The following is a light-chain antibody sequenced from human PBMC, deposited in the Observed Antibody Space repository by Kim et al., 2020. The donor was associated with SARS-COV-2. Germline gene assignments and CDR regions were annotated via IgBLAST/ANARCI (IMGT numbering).Light chain of an antibody. CDR3: MSRDTDGPHNYV. CDR1: SLRSYF. V-gene: IGLV3-19*01. Sequence: LGLTVRFTCQGDSLRSYFASWYQQKPGQAPLLVIYGKTNRPSGIPDRFSGSSSGRTASLTITGTQAEDEADYYCMSRDTDGPHNYVFGTGTKVTVL. CDR2: GKT. J-gene: IGLJ1*01.